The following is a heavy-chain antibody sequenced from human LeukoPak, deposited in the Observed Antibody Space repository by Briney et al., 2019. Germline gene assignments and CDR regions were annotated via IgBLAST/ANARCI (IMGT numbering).Heavy chain of an antibody. D-gene: IGHD6-13*01. J-gene: IGHJ4*02. V-gene: IGHV3-33*06. Sequence: GGSLRLSCAASGFTLSSYYMYWVRQAPGKGLEWVAVIWNDGSNNHYADSVKGRFTISRDNSKNTLDLQMNSLRAEDAAVYYCAKDLSSSWFEGLDNWGQGTLVTVSS. CDR2: IWNDGSNN. CDR3: AKDLSSSWFEGLDN. CDR1: GFTLSSYY.